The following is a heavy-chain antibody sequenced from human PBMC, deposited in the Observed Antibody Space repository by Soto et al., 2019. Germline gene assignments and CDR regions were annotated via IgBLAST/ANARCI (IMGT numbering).Heavy chain of an antibody. Sequence: PSETLSLTCTVSGGSISSYYWSWIRQPPGKGLEWIGYIYYSGSTNYNPSLKSRVTISVDTSKNQFSLKLSSVTAADTAVYYCARRLTAGPYYYYYYMDVWGKGTTVTVSS. J-gene: IGHJ6*03. CDR2: IYYSGST. D-gene: IGHD6-13*01. CDR1: GGSISSYY. CDR3: ARRLTAGPYYYYYYMDV. V-gene: IGHV4-59*08.